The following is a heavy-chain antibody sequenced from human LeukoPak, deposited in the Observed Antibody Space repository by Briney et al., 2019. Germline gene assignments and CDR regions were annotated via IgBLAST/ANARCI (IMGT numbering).Heavy chain of an antibody. V-gene: IGHV3-23*01. CDR1: GFTFSTYA. D-gene: IGHD2/OR15-2a*01. J-gene: IGHJ4*02. CDR2: ISGSGGST. Sequence: GRSLRLSCAASGFTFSTYAMSWVRQAPGKGLEWVSAISGSGGSTYYADSVTGRFTISRDNSKNTLYLQMNSLRAEDTAVYYCAKIPQWPVIGYWGQGTLVTVSS. CDR3: AKIPQWPVIGY.